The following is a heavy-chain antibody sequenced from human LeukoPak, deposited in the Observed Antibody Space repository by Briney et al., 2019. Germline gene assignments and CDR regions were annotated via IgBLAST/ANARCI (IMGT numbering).Heavy chain of an antibody. Sequence: PGRSLRPSCAASGFTFDDYAMHWVRQGPGKGLEWVSGISWNGGSIGYADSVKGRFTISRDNAKNSLYVQMNSLRAEDTALYYCAKAIAVGGTGFDYWGQGTLVTVSS. CDR1: GFTFDDYA. CDR2: ISWNGGSI. CDR3: AKAIAVGGTGFDY. J-gene: IGHJ4*02. V-gene: IGHV3-9*01. D-gene: IGHD6-13*01.